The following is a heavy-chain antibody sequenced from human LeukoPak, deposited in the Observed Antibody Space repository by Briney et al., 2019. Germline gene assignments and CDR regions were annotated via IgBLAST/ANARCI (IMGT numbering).Heavy chain of an antibody. Sequence: GGSLRLSCAASGFTFSDYYMSWIRQAPGKGLEWVSVIYSGGSTYYADSVKGRFTISRDNSKNTLYLQMNSLRAEDTAVYYCARMVVTATNWFDPWGQGTLVTVSS. J-gene: IGHJ5*02. D-gene: IGHD2-21*02. CDR3: ARMVVTATNWFDP. CDR1: GFTFSDYY. CDR2: IYSGGST. V-gene: IGHV3-66*01.